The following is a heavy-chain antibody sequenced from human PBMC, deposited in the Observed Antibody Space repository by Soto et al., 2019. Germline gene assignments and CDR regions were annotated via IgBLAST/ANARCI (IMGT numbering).Heavy chain of an antibody. J-gene: IGHJ5*02. CDR2: IYYSGST. CDR3: ARDISASENWFDP. Sequence: AETLGLTCTVSGGSIRMYYWSWSRHPPGKGLDSIGYIYYSGSTNYNPSLKSPVTIAVDTSKNQFSLKLSSVTAADAAVYYCARDISASENWFDPWGQGTLVTASS. CDR1: GGSIRMYY. V-gene: IGHV4-59*01.